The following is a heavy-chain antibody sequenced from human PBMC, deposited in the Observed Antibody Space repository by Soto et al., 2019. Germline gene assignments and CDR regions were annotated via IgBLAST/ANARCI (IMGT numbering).Heavy chain of an antibody. V-gene: IGHV3-30*03. CDR1: GFTVSTYG. J-gene: IGHJ4*02. CDR2: ISRDGGTK. CDR3: TGEVGSGY. D-gene: IGHD3-10*01. Sequence: QVQLVESWGGVVQPGRSLRLSCAVSGFTVSTYGMHWVRQAPGKGLEWVAVISRDGGTKYYADSVKGRFTISRDNSRNTLFLEMNSLRGDDMAVYYCTGEVGSGYWGQGTLVTVSS.